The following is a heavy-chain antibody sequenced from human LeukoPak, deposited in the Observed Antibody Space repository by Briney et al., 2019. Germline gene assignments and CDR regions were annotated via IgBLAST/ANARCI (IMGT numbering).Heavy chain of an antibody. J-gene: IGHJ4*02. CDR1: GGTFSGYY. CDR2: INHSGST. CDR3: ARENSSSSVGVRYFDY. V-gene: IGHV4-34*01. Sequence: PSETLSLTCAVYGGTFSGYYWSWIRQPPGEGLKWIGEINHSGSTNYNPSLKSRVTISVDTSKNQFSLKLSSVTAADTAVYYCARENSSSSVGVRYFDYWGQGTLVTVSS. D-gene: IGHD6-6*01.